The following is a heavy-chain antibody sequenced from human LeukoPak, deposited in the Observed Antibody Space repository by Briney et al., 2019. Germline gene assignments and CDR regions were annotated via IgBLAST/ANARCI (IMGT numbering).Heavy chain of an antibody. J-gene: IGHJ6*03. V-gene: IGHV4-61*02. D-gene: IGHD5-12*01. CDR2: IYTSGST. CDR1: GGSISSGSYY. Sequence: SETLSLTCTVSGGSISSGSYYWSWIRQPAGKGLEWIGRIYTSGSTNYNPSLKSRVTISVDTSKNQFSLKLSSVTAADTAVYYCARMMSGYDYFYYYYYMDVWGKGTKVTVSS. CDR3: ARMMSGYDYFYYYYYMDV.